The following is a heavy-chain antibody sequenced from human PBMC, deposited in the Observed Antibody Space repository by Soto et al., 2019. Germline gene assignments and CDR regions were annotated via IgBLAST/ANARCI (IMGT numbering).Heavy chain of an antibody. Sequence: GGSLRLSCAASGFTFSSYAMHWVRQAPGKGLEWVAVISYDGSNKYYADSVKGRFTISRDNSKNTLYLQMNSLRAEDTAVYYCARDDGGSSWVYYYYYGMDVWGQGTTVTAP. CDR3: ARDDGGSSWVYYYYYGMDV. V-gene: IGHV3-30-3*01. CDR1: GFTFSSYA. J-gene: IGHJ6*02. CDR2: ISYDGSNK. D-gene: IGHD6-13*01.